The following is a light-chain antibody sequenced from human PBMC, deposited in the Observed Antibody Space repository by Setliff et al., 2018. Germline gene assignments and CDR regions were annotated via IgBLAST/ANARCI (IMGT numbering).Light chain of an antibody. J-gene: IGLJ1*01. CDR2: DVT. V-gene: IGLV2-14*03. Sequence: QSALTQPASVSGSPGQSITISCIGSSRDVGRYDFVSWYQQHPGKAPKLIIYDVTGRPSGVSDRFSGSKSGNTASLTISRLQAEDEADYYCSSYTNSNTYVFGTGTKVTVL. CDR3: SSYTNSNTYV. CDR1: SRDVGRYDF.